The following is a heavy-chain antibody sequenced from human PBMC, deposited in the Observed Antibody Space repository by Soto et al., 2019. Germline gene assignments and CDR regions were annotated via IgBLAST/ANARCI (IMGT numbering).Heavy chain of an antibody. CDR2: IYYSGST. Sequence: SETLSLTCTVSGGSVSSGSYYWSWIRQPPGKGLEWIGYIYYSGSTNYNPSLKSRVTISVDTSKNQFSLKLSSVTAADTAVYYCARDPYYDFWSGYSNYYYYGMDVWGQGTTVTVSS. CDR1: GGSVSSGSYY. CDR3: ARDPYYDFWSGYSNYYYYGMDV. V-gene: IGHV4-61*01. D-gene: IGHD3-3*01. J-gene: IGHJ6*02.